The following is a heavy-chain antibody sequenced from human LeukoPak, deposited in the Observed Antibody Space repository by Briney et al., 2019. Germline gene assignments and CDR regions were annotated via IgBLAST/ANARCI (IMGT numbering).Heavy chain of an antibody. V-gene: IGHV4-30-4*08. J-gene: IGHJ4*02. CDR1: GGSISSCYYY. CDR2: IYYSGST. Sequence: SETLSLTCTVSGGSISSCYYYWGWIRQPPGKGLEWIVYIYYSGSTYYNPSLKSRVNISVDTSKNQFSLKLSSVTAADTAVYYCARGPDVIGSYGWSSAFDYWGQGTLVTVSS. D-gene: IGHD1-26*01. CDR3: ARGPDVIGSYGWSSAFDY.